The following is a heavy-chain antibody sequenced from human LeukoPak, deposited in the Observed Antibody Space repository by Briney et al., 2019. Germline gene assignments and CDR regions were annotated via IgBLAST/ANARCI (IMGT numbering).Heavy chain of an antibody. CDR3: AKDSNPPSDHYMDV. CDR1: GFTFSSYA. J-gene: IGHJ6*03. Sequence: PGRSLRLSCAASGFTFSSYAMHWVRQAPGKGLEWVAVISYDGSNKYYADSVKGRFTISRDNSKNTLYLQMNSLRAEDTAVYYCAKDSNPPSDHYMDVWDKGTTVTVSS. V-gene: IGHV3-30-3*01. CDR2: ISYDGSNK.